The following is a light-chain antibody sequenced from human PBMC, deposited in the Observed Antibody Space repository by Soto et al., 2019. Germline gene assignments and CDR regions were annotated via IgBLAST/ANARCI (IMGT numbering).Light chain of an antibody. CDR3: TSYAGSNNFGV. J-gene: IGLJ2*01. V-gene: IGLV2-8*01. CDR1: SSDIGGYNY. CDR2: GVT. Sequence: QSALTQPPSASGSPGQSVTISCPGTSSDIGGYNYVSWYQQYPGKAPKLMIYGVTKRPSGVPDRFSGSRSDNTASLTVSGLQPEDEADYYCTSYAGSNNFGVFGGGTKLTVL.